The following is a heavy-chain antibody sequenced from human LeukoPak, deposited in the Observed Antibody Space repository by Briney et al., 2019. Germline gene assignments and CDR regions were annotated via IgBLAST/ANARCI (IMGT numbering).Heavy chain of an antibody. V-gene: IGHV3-30*04. D-gene: IGHD3-3*01. CDR1: GFTFNNYA. Sequence: PWRSLRLSCAASGFTFNNYAMYWVRQAPGKGLEWVAVIWHDGRDKYYVDSVKGRFTISRDNSKNTLYLQMNSLRPEDTAVYYCARIMNDFWSGYYPLALKYWGQGTPVTVTS. J-gene: IGHJ4*02. CDR2: IWHDGRDK. CDR3: ARIMNDFWSGYYPLALKY.